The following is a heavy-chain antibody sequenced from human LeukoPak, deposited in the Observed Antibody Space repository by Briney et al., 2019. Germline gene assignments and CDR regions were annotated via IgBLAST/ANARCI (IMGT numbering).Heavy chain of an antibody. CDR1: GYTFTTYG. J-gene: IGHJ4*02. CDR3: ATAWELPLFDY. Sequence: ASVKVSCKASGYTFTTYGITWVRQAPGKGLEWMGLVDPEDGETIYAEKFQGRVTITADTSTDTAYMELSSLRSEDTAVYYCATAWELPLFDYWGQGTLVTVSS. CDR2: VDPEDGET. D-gene: IGHD1-26*01. V-gene: IGHV1-69-2*01.